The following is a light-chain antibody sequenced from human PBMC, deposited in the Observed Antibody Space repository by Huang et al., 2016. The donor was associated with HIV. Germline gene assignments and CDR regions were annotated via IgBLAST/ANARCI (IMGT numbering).Light chain of an antibody. CDR2: AAS. V-gene: IGKV1-9*01. Sequence: IQLTQSPSSLSASVGDRVTISCRASQGISSYLAWYQQKPGKAPKLLIYAASTLQSGVPSRFSGSGSGTDFTLTNTSLQPEDFATYYCQQLNGYPLTFGGGTKVEIK. J-gene: IGKJ4*01. CDR1: QGISSY. CDR3: QQLNGYPLT.